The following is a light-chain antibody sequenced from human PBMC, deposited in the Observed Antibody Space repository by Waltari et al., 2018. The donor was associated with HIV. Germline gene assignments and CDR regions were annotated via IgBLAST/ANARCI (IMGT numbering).Light chain of an antibody. V-gene: IGKV1-9*01. CDR3: QQLNSYPYT. J-gene: IGKJ2*01. CDR1: QGITSY. Sequence: DIQLTQSPSFLSASIGDRVTITCRASQGITSYLAWYQHKPGKAPKLLIYAASTLQSGVPLRFSGSGSGTEFTLTISSLQPEDFATYYCQQLNSYPYTFGQGTKLEIK. CDR2: AAS.